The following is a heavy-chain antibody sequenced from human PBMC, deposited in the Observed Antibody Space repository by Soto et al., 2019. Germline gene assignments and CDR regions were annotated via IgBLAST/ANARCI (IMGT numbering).Heavy chain of an antibody. CDR2: INPNSGGT. D-gene: IGHD3-9*01. CDR3: ARGGSRYFDWFGYYYYGMDV. CDR1: GYTFTGYY. J-gene: IGHJ6*02. Sequence: ASVKVSCKASGYTFTGYYMHWVRQAPGQGLEWMGWINPNSGGTNYAQNFQGWVTMTRGTSISTAYMELSRLRSDDTAVYYCARGGSRYFDWFGYYYYGMDVWGQGTTVTVSS. V-gene: IGHV1-2*04.